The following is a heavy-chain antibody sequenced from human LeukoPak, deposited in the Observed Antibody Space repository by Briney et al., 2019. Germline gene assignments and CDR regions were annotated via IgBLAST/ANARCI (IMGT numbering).Heavy chain of an antibody. CDR2: ISWNSGSI. CDR3: ARVGTSGWTSDY. V-gene: IGHV3-9*01. Sequence: GGSLRLSCAASGFTFDDYAMHWVRQAPGKGLEWVSGISWNSGSIGYADSLKGRFTVSRDNAKNSVDLQMDSLRAEDTAVYYCARVGTSGWTSDYWGQGTPVTVSS. CDR1: GFTFDDYA. J-gene: IGHJ4*02. D-gene: IGHD6-19*01.